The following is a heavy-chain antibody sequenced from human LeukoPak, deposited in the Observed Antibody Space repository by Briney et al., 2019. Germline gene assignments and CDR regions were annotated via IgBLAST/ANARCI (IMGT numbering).Heavy chain of an antibody. CDR1: GYTFTSYY. D-gene: IGHD2-15*01. CDR2: INPSGGSS. Sequence: ASVKVSCKASGYTFTSYYMHWVRQAPGQGLEWMGIINPSGGSSGFAQKFQGRVTMTRDTSTSTVYMELSSLRSEDTAVYYCARAGYCSGGSCYRFDYRGQGTLVTVSS. J-gene: IGHJ4*02. CDR3: ARAGYCSGGSCYRFDY. V-gene: IGHV1-46*01.